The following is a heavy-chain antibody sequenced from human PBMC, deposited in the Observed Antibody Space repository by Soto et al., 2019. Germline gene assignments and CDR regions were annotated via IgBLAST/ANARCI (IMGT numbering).Heavy chain of an antibody. Sequence: SETLSLTCSVSGGSINSGRSSWNWIRQSPGKGLEWIAYIYHSGSTYYNPSLKSRVTISVDRSENQFSLKLTSVTAADTAVYHCVRESTTSGPNWFDTWGPGILVTVSA. D-gene: IGHD1-1*01. V-gene: IGHV4-30-2*06. CDR1: GGSINSGRSS. CDR3: VRESTTSGPNWFDT. CDR2: IYHSGST. J-gene: IGHJ5*02.